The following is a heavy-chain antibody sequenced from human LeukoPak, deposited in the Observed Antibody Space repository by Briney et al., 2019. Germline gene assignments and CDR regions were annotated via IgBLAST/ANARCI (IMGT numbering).Heavy chain of an antibody. CDR3: ARDRSISGVVIIDF. CDR2: IKQDGSET. CDR1: GFTFSKSW. Sequence: GGSLRLSCAASGFTFSKSWMTWVRQAPGKGLEWVANIKQDGSETYYVDSVMGRFTISRDSAKNSVYLQMNSLRAEDTAVYFCARDRSISGVVIIDFWGQGTLVTVSS. D-gene: IGHD3-3*01. J-gene: IGHJ4*02. V-gene: IGHV3-7*01.